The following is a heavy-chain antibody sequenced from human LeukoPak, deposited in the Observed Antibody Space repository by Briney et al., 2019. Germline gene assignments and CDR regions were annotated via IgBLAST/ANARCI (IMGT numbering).Heavy chain of an antibody. CDR3: ARALTTAEPYYYYGMDV. CDR2: IYYSGST. CDR1: GGSISSSSYY. J-gene: IGHJ6*02. Sequence: PSETLSLTCTVSGGSISSSSYYWGWIRQPPGKGLEWIGSIYYSGSTYYNPSLKSRVTMSVDTSKNQFSLRLRAVTAADTAVYFCARALTTAEPYYYYGMDVWGQGTTVTVSS. V-gene: IGHV4-39*07. D-gene: IGHD4-17*01.